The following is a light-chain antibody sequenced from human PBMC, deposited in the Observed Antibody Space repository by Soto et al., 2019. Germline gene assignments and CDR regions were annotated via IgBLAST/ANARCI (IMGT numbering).Light chain of an antibody. V-gene: IGKV3-20*01. CDR1: QSVSSSD. CDR2: GAS. CDR3: QQYDSSPLT. Sequence: EIVLTQSPGTLSLSPGERATLSCRASQSVSSSDLAWYQQKPGQPPRLLIYGASTRATGIPDRFSDSGSGTDFTLTISRLEPEDFAVYYCQQYDSSPLTFGGGTKVEIK. J-gene: IGKJ4*01.